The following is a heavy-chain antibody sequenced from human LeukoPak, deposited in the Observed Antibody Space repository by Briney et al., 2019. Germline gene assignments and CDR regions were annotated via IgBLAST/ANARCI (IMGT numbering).Heavy chain of an antibody. CDR3: ARGHRITIFGVVIAHDAFDI. D-gene: IGHD3-3*01. J-gene: IGHJ3*02. Sequence: SETLSLTCAVYGGSFSGYYWSWIRQPPGKGLEWIGEINHSGGTNYNPSLKSRVTISVDTSKNQFSLKLSSVTAADTAVYYCARGHRITIFGVVIAHDAFDIWGQGTMVTVSS. V-gene: IGHV4-34*01. CDR1: GGSFSGYY. CDR2: INHSGGT.